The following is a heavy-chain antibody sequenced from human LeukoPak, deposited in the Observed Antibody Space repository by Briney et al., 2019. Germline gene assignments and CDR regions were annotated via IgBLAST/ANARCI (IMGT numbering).Heavy chain of an antibody. Sequence: SETLSLTCTVSGGSITGGSYYWAWIRQSPGKGLQWIGSVYYSGSTHYSSSLKSRVTISEDTSKNLFSLKLNSVTAADTAVYYCARHYGPWGQGTLVTVSS. D-gene: IGHD3-10*01. CDR1: GGSITGGSYY. V-gene: IGHV4-39*01. J-gene: IGHJ5*02. CDR2: VYYSGST. CDR3: ARHYGP.